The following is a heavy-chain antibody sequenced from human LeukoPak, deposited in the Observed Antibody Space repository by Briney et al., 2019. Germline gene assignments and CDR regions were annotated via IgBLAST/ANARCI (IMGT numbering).Heavy chain of an antibody. V-gene: IGHV1-2*02. CDR1: GGTFSSYA. D-gene: IGHD2-2*01. CDR3: ARDRYCSSTSCFSWFDP. Sequence: ASVKVSCKASGGTFSSYAISWVRQAPGQGLEWMGWINPNSGGTNYAQKFQGRVTMTRDTSISTAYMELSRLRSDDTAVYYCARDRYCSSTSCFSWFDPWGQGTLVTVSS. CDR2: INPNSGGT. J-gene: IGHJ5*02.